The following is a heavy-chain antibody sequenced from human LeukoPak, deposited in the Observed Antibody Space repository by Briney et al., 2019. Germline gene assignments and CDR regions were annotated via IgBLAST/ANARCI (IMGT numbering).Heavy chain of an antibody. V-gene: IGHV3-66*01. CDR1: GFTVSSNY. CDR3: ARGRTGWTAMADYYYDGMDV. D-gene: IGHD5-18*01. J-gene: IGHJ6*02. Sequence: QAGGSLRLSCAASGFTVSSNYMSWVRQAPGKGLEWVSVIYSGGSTYYADSVKGRFTISRDNAKNSLYLQMDSLRAEDTAVYYCARGRTGWTAMADYYYDGMDVWGQGTTVTVSS. CDR2: IYSGGST.